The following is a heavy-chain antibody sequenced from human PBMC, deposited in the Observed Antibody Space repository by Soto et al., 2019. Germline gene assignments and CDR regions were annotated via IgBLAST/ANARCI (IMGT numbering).Heavy chain of an antibody. Sequence: PSETLSLTCTVSGGSISSGDYYWRWIRQPPGKCLEWIGYIYYSVSTYYNPSLKSRVTISVDTSKNQFSLKLSSVTAADTAVYYCAIGGVDTAMVELDYWGQGTMVTVSS. CDR2: IYYSVST. V-gene: IGHV4-30-4*01. J-gene: IGHJ4*02. CDR3: AIGGVDTAMVELDY. CDR1: GGSISSGDYY. D-gene: IGHD5-18*01.